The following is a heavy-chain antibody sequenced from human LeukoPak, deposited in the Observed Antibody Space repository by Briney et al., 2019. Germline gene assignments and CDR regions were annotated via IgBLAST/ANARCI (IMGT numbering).Heavy chain of an antibody. CDR1: GYTFTSYD. V-gene: IGHV1-8*01. Sequence: ASVSVSCTASGYTFTSYDISWGGQAAGQALEWMGLVCPNSCTTRYAQKFQGRVIMPRNTSISTAYMELSSLRSEDTAVYYCARGRHTTCWGQGTMVTVSS. D-gene: IGHD2-2*01. CDR3: ARGRHTTC. CDR2: VCPNSCTT. J-gene: IGHJ3*01.